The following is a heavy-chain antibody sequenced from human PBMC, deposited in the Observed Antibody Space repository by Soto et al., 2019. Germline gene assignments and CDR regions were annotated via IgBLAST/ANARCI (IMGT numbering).Heavy chain of an antibody. CDR2: INPNSGGT. CDR3: HLFLTYYDFGGGSLDY. J-gene: IGHJ4*02. V-gene: IGHV1-2*04. CDR1: GYTFTGYY. Sequence: ASVKVSCKASGYTFTGYYMHWVRQAPGQGLEWMGWINPNSGGTNYAQKFQGWVTMTRDTSISTAYMELSSLRSEDTAVYYCHLFLTYYDFGGGSLDYGGQGTLVTVSS. D-gene: IGHD3-3*01.